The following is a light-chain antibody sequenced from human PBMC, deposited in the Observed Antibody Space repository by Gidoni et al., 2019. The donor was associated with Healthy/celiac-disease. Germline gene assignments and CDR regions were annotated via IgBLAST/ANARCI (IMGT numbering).Light chain of an antibody. V-gene: IGKV3-20*01. CDR2: GAS. CDR1: QSVSSSY. Sequence: ELVLTQSPGTLSLSPGERATLSCRASQSVSSSYLAWYQQKPGQAPRLLIYGASSRATGIPDRFSGSGSGTDFTLTISRLEPEDFAVYYCQQYGSSLMYTFGQGTKLEIE. J-gene: IGKJ2*01. CDR3: QQYGSSLMYT.